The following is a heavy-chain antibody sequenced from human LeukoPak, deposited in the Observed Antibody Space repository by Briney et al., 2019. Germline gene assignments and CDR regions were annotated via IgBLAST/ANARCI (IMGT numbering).Heavy chain of an antibody. CDR3: ARDSFLRFLEWLSETVYYFDY. CDR2: INPNSGGT. D-gene: IGHD3-3*01. J-gene: IGHJ4*02. Sequence: ASVKVSCKASGYTFTGYYVHWVRQAPGQGLEWMGWINPNSGGTNYAQKFQGRVTMTRDTSISTAYMELSRLRSDDTAVYYCARDSFLRFLEWLSETVYYFDYWGQGTLVTVSS. CDR1: GYTFTGYY. V-gene: IGHV1-2*02.